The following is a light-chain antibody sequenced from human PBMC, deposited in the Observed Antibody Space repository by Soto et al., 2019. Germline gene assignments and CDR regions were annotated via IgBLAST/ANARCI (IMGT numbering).Light chain of an antibody. V-gene: IGKV3-15*01. CDR1: QSVSSN. CDR2: GAS. Sequence: EIVMTQSQATLSVSPGERATLYCRASQSVSSNLAWYQQKPGQAPRLLIYGASTRATAIPARFSGSGSGTEFTLTISSMQAEDFAGYYCQQYYNWPPFTFGPGTKVHIK. CDR3: QQYYNWPPFT. J-gene: IGKJ3*01.